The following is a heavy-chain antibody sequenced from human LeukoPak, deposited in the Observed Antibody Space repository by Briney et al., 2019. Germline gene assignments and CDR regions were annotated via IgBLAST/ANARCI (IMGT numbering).Heavy chain of an antibody. Sequence: ASEKISCKTSGYTFSSYYMHRVRQGPRQRLERIWIINTSGGSTRAAQKSQSRVTITRDTSPSTEYTERSSLRAENTAVYYGARDNSVEDNAWWFDPWGKGTLVTVSS. D-gene: IGHD4-23*01. CDR2: INTSGGST. CDR3: ARDNSVEDNAWWFDP. V-gene: IGHV1-46*01. CDR1: GYTFSSYY. J-gene: IGHJ5*02.